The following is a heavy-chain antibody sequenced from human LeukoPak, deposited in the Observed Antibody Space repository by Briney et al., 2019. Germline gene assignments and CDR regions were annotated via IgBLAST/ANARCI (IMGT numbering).Heavy chain of an antibody. CDR3: ARPAYGCDAVVAFDI. D-gene: IGHD4-17*01. CDR1: GFTFSTYW. CDR2: INRDGSTI. V-gene: IGHV3-74*01. J-gene: IGHJ3*02. Sequence: GGSLRLSCAASGFTFSTYWMNWVRQAPGKGLVWVSRINRDGSTISYADSVEGRFTISRDNAKNSLYLQMNSLRAEDTAMYYCARPAYGCDAVVAFDIWGQGTTVTVSS.